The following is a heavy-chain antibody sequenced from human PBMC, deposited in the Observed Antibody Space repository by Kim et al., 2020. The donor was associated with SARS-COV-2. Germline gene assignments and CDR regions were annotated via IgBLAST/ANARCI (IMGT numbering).Heavy chain of an antibody. CDR2: IYPGDFST. CDR3: ARTSNPSFSYCSRTTCDDAFDI. Sequence: GESLKISCKGSGYSFTSYWIVWVRQMPGKGLEWMGIIYPGDFSTRYSPPFQGQVTFSADKSMDTAYLQWRSLRASDTAMYYCARTSNPSFSYCSRTTCDDAFDIWGQGTMVTVSS. D-gene: IGHD2-2*01. V-gene: IGHV5-51*01. J-gene: IGHJ3*02. CDR1: GYSFTSYW.